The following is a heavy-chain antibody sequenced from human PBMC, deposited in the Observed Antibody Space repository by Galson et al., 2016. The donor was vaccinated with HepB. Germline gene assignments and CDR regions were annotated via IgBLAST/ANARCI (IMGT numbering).Heavy chain of an antibody. J-gene: IGHJ4*02. V-gene: IGHV3-21*01. Sequence: SLRLSCAVSGFTFSTYSINWVRQAPGKGLEWVSSISSSSDYMYYADSVRGRFTISRDNAKNSLFLQMNSLRAEDTAVYYCARDLGITIFGVHHYGMDSWGQGTLVTVSS. CDR3: ARDLGITIFGVHHYGMDS. CDR1: GFTFSTYS. D-gene: IGHD3-3*01. CDR2: ISSSSDYM.